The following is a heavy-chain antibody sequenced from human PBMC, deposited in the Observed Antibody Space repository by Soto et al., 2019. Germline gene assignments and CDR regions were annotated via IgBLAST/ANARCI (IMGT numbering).Heavy chain of an antibody. D-gene: IGHD6-19*01. CDR1: GFTFSNSW. V-gene: IGHV3-15*01. Sequence: EVQLVESGGGLVKPGGSLRLSCAASGFTFSNSWMSWVRQAPGKGLVWVGRINSKTDGGTTDYAATVKGRFTISRDDSKNTLYLQMHSLKTAVSAVYYCTTEGLAVAGTDFDYCGQGALVAVAS. J-gene: IGHJ4*02. CDR3: TTEGLAVAGTDFDY. CDR2: INSKTDGGTT.